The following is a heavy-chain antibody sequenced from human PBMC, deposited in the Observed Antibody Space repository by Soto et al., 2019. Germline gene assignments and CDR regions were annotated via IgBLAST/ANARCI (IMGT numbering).Heavy chain of an antibody. J-gene: IGHJ4*02. D-gene: IGHD3-22*01. V-gene: IGHV1-3*04. CDR1: GYTFTSYA. Sequence: GASVKVSCKASGYTFTSYAIHWVRQAPGQRLEWMGWINTGNDNTKYSQKFQGRVTITRDTSASTAYMELSSLRSEDTAVYYCARDYYDSSEKGYWGQGTLVTVSS. CDR3: ARDYYDSSEKGY. CDR2: INTGNDNT.